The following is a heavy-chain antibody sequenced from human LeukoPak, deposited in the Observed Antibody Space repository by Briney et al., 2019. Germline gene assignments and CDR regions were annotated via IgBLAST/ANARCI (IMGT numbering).Heavy chain of an antibody. CDR2: ISGSGGST. CDR3: AKDLVPDFWSGPGREYFDY. CDR1: GFTFSSYA. D-gene: IGHD3-3*01. Sequence: PGGSLRLSCAASGFTFSSYAMSWVRQAPGKGLEWVSAISGSGGSTYYADSVKGRFTISRDNSKNTLYLQMNSLRAEDTAVYYCAKDLVPDFWSGPGREYFDYWGQGTLVTVSS. J-gene: IGHJ4*02. V-gene: IGHV3-23*01.